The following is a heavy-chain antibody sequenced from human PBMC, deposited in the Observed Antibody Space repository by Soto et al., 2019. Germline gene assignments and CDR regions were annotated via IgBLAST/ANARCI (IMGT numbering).Heavy chain of an antibody. CDR3: ASHLVMAGTRGFDH. Sequence: QVQLQESGPGLVKPSGTLSLTCAVSSGSVFSSNWWSWVRLPPGKGLEWIGETRNSGGANYNPSLKSRVTITVARSRNHIFLELSSVTAADTAVYYCASHLVMAGTRGFDHWGLGTRVTVSS. V-gene: IGHV4-4*02. D-gene: IGHD6-19*01. CDR2: TRNSGGA. CDR1: SGSVFSSNW. J-gene: IGHJ4*02.